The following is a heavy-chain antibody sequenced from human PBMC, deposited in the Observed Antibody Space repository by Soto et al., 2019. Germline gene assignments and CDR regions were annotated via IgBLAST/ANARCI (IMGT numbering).Heavy chain of an antibody. D-gene: IGHD4-17*01. CDR1: GFTFSSYS. CDR3: ARDGSFYGDYWYFDL. J-gene: IGHJ2*01. Sequence: EVQLVESGGGLVQPGGSLRLSCAASGFTFSSYSMNWVRQAPGKGLEWVSYISSSSSTIYYADSVKGRFTISRDNAKNSLYLQINSLRAEDTAVYYCARDGSFYGDYWYFDLWGRGTLVTVSS. V-gene: IGHV3-48*01. CDR2: ISSSSSTI.